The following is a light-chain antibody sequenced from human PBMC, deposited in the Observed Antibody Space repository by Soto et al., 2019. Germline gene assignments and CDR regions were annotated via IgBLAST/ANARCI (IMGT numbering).Light chain of an antibody. Sequence: QSALTQPPSASGSPGQSVTISYTGTSSDVGGYNSVSWYQQEPGKAPLLLIYEVNKRPSGVSDRFSGSKSGNTASLTVSGLLTEDEGDYYCSSYAGTDNFVVFGGGTKLTVL. CDR2: EVN. CDR3: SSYAGTDNFVV. V-gene: IGLV2-8*01. J-gene: IGLJ2*01. CDR1: SSDVGGYNS.